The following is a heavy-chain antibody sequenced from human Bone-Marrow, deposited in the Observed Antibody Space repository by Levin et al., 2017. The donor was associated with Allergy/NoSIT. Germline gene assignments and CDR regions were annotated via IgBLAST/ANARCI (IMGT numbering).Heavy chain of an antibody. Sequence: GESLKISCKASGYTFTSYAMNWVRQAPGQGLEWMGWINTNTGNPTYAQGFTGRFVFSLDTSVSTAYLQISSLKAEDTAVYYCARDPDYSNISEDYYYYGMDVWGQGTTVTVSS. D-gene: IGHD4-11*01. CDR2: INTNTGNP. V-gene: IGHV7-4-1*02. CDR1: GYTFTSYA. CDR3: ARDPDYSNISEDYYYYGMDV. J-gene: IGHJ6*02.